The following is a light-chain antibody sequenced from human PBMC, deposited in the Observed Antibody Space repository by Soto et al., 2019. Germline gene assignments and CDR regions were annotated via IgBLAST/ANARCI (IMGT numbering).Light chain of an antibody. J-gene: IGKJ4*01. V-gene: IGKV1-12*01. CDR3: QPANSFPLT. Sequence: DIQMTQSPSSVSASVGDRVTITCRASQDIRRWLAWYQHHPGKAPKLLIYAATHLQSGVPSRFSGSGSGTDFTLTISSLQPEDFATYYCQPANSFPLTFGGGTKVEIK. CDR2: AAT. CDR1: QDIRRW.